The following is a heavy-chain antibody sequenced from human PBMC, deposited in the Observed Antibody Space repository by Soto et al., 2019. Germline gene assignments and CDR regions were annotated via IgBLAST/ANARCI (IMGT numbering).Heavy chain of an antibody. D-gene: IGHD3-10*02. Sequence: GASLSLSPAASGFTFTNYSMSWVRQAPGKGPEWVSGTLGSGHTTFYADAVKGRFIVSTDNSKHTLSLQMNSLRAEDTAVYYCAKDPNSDYVGAFEFWGHGTMVTVSS. CDR2: TLGSGHTT. V-gene: IGHV3-23*01. CDR3: AKDPNSDYVGAFEF. J-gene: IGHJ3*01. CDR1: GFTFTNYS.